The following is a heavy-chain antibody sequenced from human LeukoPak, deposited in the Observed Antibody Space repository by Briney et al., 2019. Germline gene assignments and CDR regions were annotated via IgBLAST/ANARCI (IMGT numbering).Heavy chain of an antibody. D-gene: IGHD4/OR15-4a*01. Sequence: PSETLSLTCTVSGDSISRSTYYWAWIRQPPGKGLEWIGEIYHSGSTNYNPSLKSRVTISVDKSKNQFSLKLSSVTAADTAVYYCAKVANREYYFDYWGQGTLVTVSS. CDR2: IYHSGST. V-gene: IGHV4-39*07. CDR3: AKVANREYYFDY. CDR1: GDSISRSTYY. J-gene: IGHJ4*02.